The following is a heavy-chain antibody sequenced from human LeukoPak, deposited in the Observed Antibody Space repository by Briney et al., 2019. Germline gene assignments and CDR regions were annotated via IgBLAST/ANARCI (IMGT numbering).Heavy chain of an antibody. J-gene: IGHJ6*02. CDR2: TYYRSKWHN. D-gene: IGHD2-15*01. CDR3: ARDGCSGGSCIYGMDV. V-gene: IGHV6-1*01. CDR1: GDSVSSNSAA. Sequence: SQTLSLTCAISGDSVSSNSAAWNWIRQSPSRGLQWLGRTYYRSKWHNDYAVSVKSRITINPDTSKNQFSPQLNSVTPEDTAVYYCARDGCSGGSCIYGMDVWGQGTTVTVSS.